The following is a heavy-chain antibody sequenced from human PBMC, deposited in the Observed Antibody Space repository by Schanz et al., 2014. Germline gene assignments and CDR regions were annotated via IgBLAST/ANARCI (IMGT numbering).Heavy chain of an antibody. J-gene: IGHJ3*02. Sequence: EVQLVQSGGGLVQPGGSLRLSCAASGFTFSSHWMHWVRQDPGKGLVWVARINSVGSNTDYADSVTGRFTISRDNAKNTLYLQMNTLRAEDTAVYYCARKMKLGVYGGKEHDSLDIWDQGTMVTVSS. CDR3: ARKMKLGVYGGKEHDSLDI. D-gene: IGHD4-17*01. V-gene: IGHV3-74*01. CDR2: INSVGSNT. CDR1: GFTFSSHW.